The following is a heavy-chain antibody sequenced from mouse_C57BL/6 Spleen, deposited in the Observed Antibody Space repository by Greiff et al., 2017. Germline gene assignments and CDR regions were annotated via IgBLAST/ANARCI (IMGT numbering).Heavy chain of an antibody. V-gene: IGHV1-26*01. CDR3: AGNDGYYGYFDV. D-gene: IGHD2-3*01. CDR2: INPNNGGT. CDR1: GYTFTDYY. Sequence: EVQLQQSGPELVKPGASVKISCKASGYTFTDYYMNWVKQSHGKSLEWIGDINPNNGGTSYNQKFKGKATLTVDKSSSTAYMELRSLTSEDSAVYYCAGNDGYYGYFDVWGTGTTVTVSS. J-gene: IGHJ1*03.